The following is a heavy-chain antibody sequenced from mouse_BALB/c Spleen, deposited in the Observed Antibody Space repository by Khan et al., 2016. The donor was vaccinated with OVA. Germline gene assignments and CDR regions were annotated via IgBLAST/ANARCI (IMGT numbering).Heavy chain of an antibody. J-gene: IGHJ3*01. V-gene: IGHV1-85*01. CDR1: GYTFTSYD. Sequence: QVQLKQSGAELVKPGASVKLSCKASGYTFTSYDINWVRQRPEQGLEWIGWMFPGDGSTKYNENFKGKATLTTDKSSSTAYMQLSRLTSEDTGAYFCARGWYGSFAYWGQGTLVTVSA. CDR3: ARGWYGSFAY. D-gene: IGHD1-1*01. CDR2: MFPGDGST.